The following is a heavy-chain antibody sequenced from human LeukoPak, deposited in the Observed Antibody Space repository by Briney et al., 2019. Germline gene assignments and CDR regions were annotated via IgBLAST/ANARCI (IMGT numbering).Heavy chain of an antibody. Sequence: SETLSLTCAVYGGSFSGYYWSWIRQPPGKGLEWIGEINHSGSANYNPSLKSRVAISLDTSKNQFSLKLSSVTAADTAVYYCARGQGTVTTHWGQGTLVTVSS. CDR3: ARGQGTVTTH. J-gene: IGHJ4*02. D-gene: IGHD4-17*01. CDR2: INHSGSA. V-gene: IGHV4-34*01. CDR1: GGSFSGYY.